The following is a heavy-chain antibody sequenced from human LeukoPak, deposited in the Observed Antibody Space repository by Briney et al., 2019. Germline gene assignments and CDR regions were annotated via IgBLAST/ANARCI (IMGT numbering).Heavy chain of an antibody. CDR3: TKGGSYAPLDY. D-gene: IGHD1-26*01. CDR2: ISDSGGRT. V-gene: IGHV3-23*01. Sequence: SGGSLRLSCTASGFIFSSSAMTWVRQAPGKGLEWVSAISDSGGRTVYADSVRGRLTISRDNSKNTLYLQMSSLRDEDTAIYYCTKGGSYAPLDYWGQGTLVTVSS. J-gene: IGHJ4*02. CDR1: GFIFSSSA.